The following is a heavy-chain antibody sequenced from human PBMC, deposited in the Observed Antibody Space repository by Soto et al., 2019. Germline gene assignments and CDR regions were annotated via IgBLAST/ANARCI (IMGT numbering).Heavy chain of an antibody. CDR1: GGSISSSSYY. CDR2: IYYSGST. Sequence: PSETLSLTCTVSGGSISSSSYYWRWISQPPGKGLEWIGSIYYSGSTYYNPSLKSRVTISVDTSKNQFSLKLSSVAAADTAVYYCARHCGYCSSTSCPPNWFDPWGQGTLVTVSS. D-gene: IGHD2-2*03. V-gene: IGHV4-39*01. CDR3: ARHCGYCSSTSCPPNWFDP. J-gene: IGHJ5*02.